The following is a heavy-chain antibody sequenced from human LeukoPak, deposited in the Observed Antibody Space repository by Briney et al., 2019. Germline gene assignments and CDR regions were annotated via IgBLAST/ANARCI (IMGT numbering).Heavy chain of an antibody. CDR2: IYTSGST. CDR1: GGSISSYY. CDR3: ARHGWAAREFSFYYYYMDV. Sequence: SETLSLTCTVSGGSISSYYWSWIRQPPGKGLEWIGYIYTSGSTNYNPSLKSRVTISVDTSKNQFSLKLSSVTAADTAVYHCARHGWAAREFSFYYYYMDVWGKGTTVTVSS. D-gene: IGHD3-16*02. V-gene: IGHV4-4*09. J-gene: IGHJ6*03.